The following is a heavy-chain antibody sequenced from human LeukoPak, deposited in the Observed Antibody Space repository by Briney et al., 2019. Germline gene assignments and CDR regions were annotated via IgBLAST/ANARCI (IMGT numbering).Heavy chain of an antibody. CDR3: ARTYYFGSGSYRYMDV. V-gene: IGHV4-59*08. CDR1: GGSISSYY. J-gene: IGHJ6*03. D-gene: IGHD3-10*01. Sequence: SETLSLTCTVSGGSISSYYWSWIRQAPGKGLEWIGYVYDLGSTNYNPSLRSRATISVDTSKNQFSLKVTTVTAADTAVYYCARTYYFGSGSYRYMDVWGKGTTVTVSS. CDR2: VYDLGST.